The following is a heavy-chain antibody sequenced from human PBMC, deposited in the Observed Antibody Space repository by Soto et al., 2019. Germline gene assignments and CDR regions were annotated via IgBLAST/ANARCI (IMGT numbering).Heavy chain of an antibody. CDR1: GYTFTSHY. CDR3: SRGLWQWLFDY. CDR2: IDPSGGAT. Sequence: ASVKVSCKASGYTFTSHYMHWVRQAPGQGLEWMGMIDPSGGATTYAQRFQGRVTITRDTSTTTVYMELSSLRPEDTAVYSCSRGLWQWLFDYWG. D-gene: IGHD6-19*01. V-gene: IGHV1-46*03. J-gene: IGHJ4*01.